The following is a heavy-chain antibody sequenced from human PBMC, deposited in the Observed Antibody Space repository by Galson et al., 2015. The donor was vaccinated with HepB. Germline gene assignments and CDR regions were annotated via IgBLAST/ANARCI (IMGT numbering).Heavy chain of an antibody. D-gene: IGHD6-13*01. J-gene: IGHJ5*02. V-gene: IGHV1-69*13. Sequence: SVKVSCKASGGTFSSYAISWVRQAPGQGLEWMGGIIPIFGTANYAQKFQGRVTITADESTSTAYMELSSLRSEDTAVYYCARQRGIAAAPQSWWFDPWGQGTLVTVSS. CDR1: GGTFSSYA. CDR3: ARQRGIAAAPQSWWFDP. CDR2: IIPIFGTA.